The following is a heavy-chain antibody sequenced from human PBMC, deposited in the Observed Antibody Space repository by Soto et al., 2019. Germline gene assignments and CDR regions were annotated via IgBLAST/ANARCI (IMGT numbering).Heavy chain of an antibody. Sequence: EVQLVESGGGLVKPGGSLRISCAASGFTFSSFSMDWVRHAPGQGLEWVSSISSRGTYVYYADSVKGRFTFSKDNANNVLFLQMISPRSEASAVYYCARQVPYRSHRMDVWGQGTTVTVSS. CDR2: ISSRGTYV. V-gene: IGHV3-21*06. CDR3: ARQVPYRSHRMDV. CDR1: GFTFSSFS. D-gene: IGHD2-15*01. J-gene: IGHJ6*02.